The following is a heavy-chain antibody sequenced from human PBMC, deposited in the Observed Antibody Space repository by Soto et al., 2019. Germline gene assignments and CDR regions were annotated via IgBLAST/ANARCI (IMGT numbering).Heavy chain of an antibody. CDR2: VSGSGGGT. Sequence: GGSLRLSCAASGFTFNTYGMTWVRQAPGKGLEWISTVSGSGGGTYYADSVKGRFTISRVNSKNTMYLQMSNLRAEDTAVYFCARIGPYCGGDCYPDFDFWGLGTPVTVSS. J-gene: IGHJ4*02. CDR1: GFTFNTYG. D-gene: IGHD2-21*02. V-gene: IGHV3-23*01. CDR3: ARIGPYCGGDCYPDFDF.